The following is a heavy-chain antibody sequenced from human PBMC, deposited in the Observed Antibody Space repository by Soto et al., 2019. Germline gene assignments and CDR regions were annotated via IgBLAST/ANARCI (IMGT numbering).Heavy chain of an antibody. V-gene: IGHV3-30*18. J-gene: IGHJ6*02. Sequence: QVQLVESGGGVVQPGRSLRLSCAASGFTFSSHGMHWVRQAPGKGLEWVAVISYDGSNKYYADSVKGRFTISRDDSKNTLYLQMNSLRAEDTAVYYCAKDVMKQYPLLSKTFYYCFGVDVWGQGTPVTVSS. D-gene: IGHD2-2*01. CDR3: AKDVMKQYPLLSKTFYYCFGVDV. CDR2: ISYDGSNK. CDR1: GFTFSSHG.